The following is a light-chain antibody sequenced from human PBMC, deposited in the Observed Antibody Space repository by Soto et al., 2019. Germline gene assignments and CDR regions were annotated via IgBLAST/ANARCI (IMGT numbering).Light chain of an antibody. V-gene: IGKV1-27*01. CDR3: QKYNSAPPT. Sequence: DIQMTQSPSSLSASVGDRVTITCQASQDISNYLNWYQQKPGKAPKLLIYDASNLQSGVPSRFSGSGSGTDFTLTISSLQPEDVATYYCQKYNSAPPTFGQGTRLEIK. CDR1: QDISNY. J-gene: IGKJ5*01. CDR2: DAS.